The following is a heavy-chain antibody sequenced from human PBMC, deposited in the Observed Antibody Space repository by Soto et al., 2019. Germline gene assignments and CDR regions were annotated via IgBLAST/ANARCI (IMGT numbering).Heavy chain of an antibody. V-gene: IGHV3-21*01. CDR2: ISSSSSYI. Sequence: GGSLRLSCAASGFTFSSYSMNWVRQAPGKGLEWVSSISSSSSYIYYADSVKGRFTISRDNAKNSLYLQMNSLRAVDTAVYYCARDWADSSGFDYWGQGTLVTVSS. D-gene: IGHD6-19*01. CDR1: GFTFSSYS. J-gene: IGHJ4*02. CDR3: ARDWADSSGFDY.